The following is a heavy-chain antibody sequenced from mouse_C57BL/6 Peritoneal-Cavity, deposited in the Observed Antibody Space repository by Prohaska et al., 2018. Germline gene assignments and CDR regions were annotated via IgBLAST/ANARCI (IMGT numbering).Heavy chain of an antibody. V-gene: IGHV1-61*01. CDR2: IYPSYSET. Sequence: QVQLQQPGAELVRPGSSVKLSCKASGYTFTRSWMDRVKQRPGQGLEWIGNIYPSYSETHYNQKFKDKATVTVDKSSSTAYMQLSSLTSEYSAVYYCACNYDAMDYWGQGTSVTVSS. J-gene: IGHJ4*01. CDR1: GYTFTRSW. D-gene: IGHD2-1*01. CDR3: ACNYDAMDY.